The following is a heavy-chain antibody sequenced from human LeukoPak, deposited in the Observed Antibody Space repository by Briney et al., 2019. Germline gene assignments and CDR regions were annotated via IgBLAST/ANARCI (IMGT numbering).Heavy chain of an antibody. V-gene: IGHV3-21*01. CDR1: GFTFRNYN. J-gene: IGHJ4*02. CDR2: ISDNSNHI. D-gene: IGHD2-15*01. CDR3: AGDYSVRLLDY. Sequence: GGSLRLSCAASGFTFRNYNMNWVRQAPGKGLGWVSFISDNSNHIYYADSVKGRFTISRDNAKNSLYLQMSSLRAEDTAVYYCAGDYSVRLLDYWGQGTLVTVSS.